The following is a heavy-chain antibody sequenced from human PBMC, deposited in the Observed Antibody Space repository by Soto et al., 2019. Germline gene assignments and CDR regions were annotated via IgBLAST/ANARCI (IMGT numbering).Heavy chain of an antibody. CDR2: IYHTGTT. Sequence: SETLSLTCSVSGGCITTPHHYWGWVRQPPGKGLEWIASIYHTGTTYYNPSLRSRVTISVDTSRNQFSLTVYSVTASDTAVYFCARRTTTIFDWGQGTQVTVSS. V-gene: IGHV4-39*01. CDR1: GGCITTPHHY. D-gene: IGHD3-3*01. J-gene: IGHJ4*02. CDR3: ARRTTTIFD.